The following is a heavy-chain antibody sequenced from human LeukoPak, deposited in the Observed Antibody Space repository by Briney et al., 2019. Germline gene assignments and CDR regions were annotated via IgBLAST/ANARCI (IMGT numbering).Heavy chain of an antibody. J-gene: IGHJ4*02. CDR1: GFSIGSFE. CDR2: IISSGSAI. V-gene: IGHV3-48*03. Sequence: GGSLRLSCTVSGFSIGSFEMNWVRQAPGKGLEWVAQIISSGSAIYYADSVKGRFSLSRDNAKNSLYLQMSSLRVEDTAVYYCARRFDSWGQGTLVTVSS. CDR3: ARRFDS.